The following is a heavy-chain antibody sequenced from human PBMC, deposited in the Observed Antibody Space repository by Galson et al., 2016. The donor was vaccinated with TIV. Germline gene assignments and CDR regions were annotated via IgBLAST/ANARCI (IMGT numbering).Heavy chain of an antibody. V-gene: IGHV1-2*02. CDR1: GYTFTDFY. J-gene: IGHJ6*02. D-gene: IGHD2-2*01. Sequence: SVKVSCKASGYTFTDFYIHWVRQAPGQGLEWMGCINPHSGDTKFVQRFQGRVTMTRDPSTSTVYMDLSSLRSDDTAVYYCASRAIVVIPAADYGLDVWGQGTTVTVSS. CDR3: ASRAIVVIPAADYGLDV. CDR2: INPHSGDT.